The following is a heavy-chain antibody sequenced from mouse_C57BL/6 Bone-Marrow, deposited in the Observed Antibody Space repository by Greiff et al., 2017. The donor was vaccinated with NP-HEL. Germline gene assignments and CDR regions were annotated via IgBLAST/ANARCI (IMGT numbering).Heavy chain of an antibody. J-gene: IGHJ3*01. CDR1: GYTFTDYY. V-gene: IGHV1-26*01. CDR3: AGYYWFAY. D-gene: IGHD2-3*01. CDR2: INPNNGGT. Sequence: EVQLQQSGPELVKPGASVKISCKASGYTFTDYYMNWVKQSHGKSLEWIGDINPNNGGTSYNQKFKGKATLTVDKSSSTAYMELRSLTSEDSAVYYCAGYYWFAYWGQGTLVTVSA.